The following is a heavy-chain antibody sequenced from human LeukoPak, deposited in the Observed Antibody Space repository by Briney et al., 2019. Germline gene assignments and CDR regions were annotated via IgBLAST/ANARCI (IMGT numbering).Heavy chain of an antibody. J-gene: IGHJ4*02. D-gene: IGHD6-13*01. Sequence: SETLSLTCTVSGGSISSGSYYWSWIRQPAGKGLEWIGRIYTSGSTNYNPSLKSRVTISVDTSKNQFSLKLSSVTAADTAVYYCASGIAADLYWGQGTLVTVSS. CDR3: ASGIAADLY. V-gene: IGHV4-61*02. CDR1: GGSISSGSYY. CDR2: IYTSGST.